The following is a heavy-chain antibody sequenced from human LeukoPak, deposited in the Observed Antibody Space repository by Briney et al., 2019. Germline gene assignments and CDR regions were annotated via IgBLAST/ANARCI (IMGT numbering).Heavy chain of an antibody. CDR3: ASAYCGGDCYRSYYYGMDV. J-gene: IGHJ6*02. V-gene: IGHV1-18*01. CDR2: ISAYNGNT. D-gene: IGHD2-21*02. CDR1: GYTFTSYG. Sequence: ASVKVSCKASGYTFTSYGISWVRQAPGQGLEWMGWISAYNGNTNYAQKFQGRVTITADKSTSTAYMELSSLRSEDTAVYYCASAYCGGDCYRSYYYGMDVWGQGTTVTVSS.